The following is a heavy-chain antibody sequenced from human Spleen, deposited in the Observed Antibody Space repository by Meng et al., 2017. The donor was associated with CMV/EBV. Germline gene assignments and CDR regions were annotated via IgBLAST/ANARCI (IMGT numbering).Heavy chain of an antibody. Sequence: SCAASGFTFSNYGMNWVRQSPGKGLEWVAFIRYDGSNKEYADSVKGRFTISRDNSNNMLYLQMNSLRAEDTAVYYCAKVTFQFYFDYWGQGTLVTVSS. V-gene: IGHV3-30*02. CDR3: AKVTFQFYFDY. CDR1: GFTFSNYG. J-gene: IGHJ4*02. CDR2: IRYDGSNK.